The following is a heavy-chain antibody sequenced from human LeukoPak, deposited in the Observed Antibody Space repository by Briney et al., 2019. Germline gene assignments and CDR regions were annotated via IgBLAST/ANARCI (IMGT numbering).Heavy chain of an antibody. CDR1: GFTFSSYN. CDR2: ISSSSSTI. V-gene: IGHV3-48*02. D-gene: IGHD6-6*01. Sequence: GGSLRLSCTASGFTFSSYNMNWVRQAPGKGLEWVSYISSSSSTIYYADSVKGRFTISRDNAKNSLYVQMNRLREEDTAVYYCARXHSSSSGSVSDFWGQGTLVTVSS. J-gene: IGHJ4*02. CDR3: ARXHSSSSGSVSDF.